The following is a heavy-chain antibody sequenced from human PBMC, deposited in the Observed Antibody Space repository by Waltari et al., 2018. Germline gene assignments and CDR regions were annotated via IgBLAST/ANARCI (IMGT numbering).Heavy chain of an antibody. CDR1: GYPFIGYH. V-gene: IGHV1-2*02. CDR3: ARDRWAAERPYKWLDP. D-gene: IGHD6-13*01. Sequence: QVHLVQSGAEVKKPGTSVQVSCKASGYPFIGYHMHWVRQAPGQGLEWMGWINPNTGNTNYGQKFQGRVTLTRDTPNTTAYMELSGLTSDDTAVYYCARDRWAAERPYKWLDPWGQGTQVTVSS. J-gene: IGHJ5*02. CDR2: INPNTGNT.